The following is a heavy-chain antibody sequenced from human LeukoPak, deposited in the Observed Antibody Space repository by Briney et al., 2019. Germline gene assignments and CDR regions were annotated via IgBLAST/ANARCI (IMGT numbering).Heavy chain of an antibody. CDR1: GFTFSNYG. CDR3: AREGNDYYYDQ. V-gene: IGHV3-30*03. Sequence: GRSLRLSCAASGFTFSNYGMHWVRQAPGKGLEWVAVVSSDVVTKYYADSVKGRFTISRDNAKNSLYLQVASLRGDDTATYYCAREGNDYYYDQWGQGTLVTVSP. CDR2: VSSDVVTK. D-gene: IGHD3-16*01. J-gene: IGHJ4*02.